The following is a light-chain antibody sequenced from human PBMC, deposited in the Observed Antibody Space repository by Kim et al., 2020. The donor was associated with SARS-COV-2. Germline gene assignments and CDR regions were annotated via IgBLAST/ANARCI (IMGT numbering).Light chain of an antibody. V-gene: IGKV3-11*01. CDR3: QQHSKRPPVSS. Sequence: PGEEATPSCRASRRIGSSLAWYQQTRGQEPRLLIYDAAIRGTGIPDRSIGSGSGTNFSLTIGGLDADDFCVDYCQQHSKRPPVSSFGGGTKVDIK. CDR2: DAA. CDR1: RRIGSS. J-gene: IGKJ4*01.